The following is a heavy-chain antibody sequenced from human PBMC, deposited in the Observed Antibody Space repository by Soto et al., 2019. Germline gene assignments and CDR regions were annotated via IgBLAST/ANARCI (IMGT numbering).Heavy chain of an antibody. J-gene: IGHJ6*02. Sequence: QVQLVQSGAEVKKPGASVKVSCKASGYTFTGHYMHWVRQAPGQGLEWMGWINPNSGGTNYAQKFQGRVTMTRDTSISTAYMELSRLRSDDTAVYYCAREGGSYYGYYYYGMDVWGQGTTVTVSS. D-gene: IGHD1-26*01. CDR3: AREGGSYYGYYYYGMDV. CDR1: GYTFTGHY. V-gene: IGHV1-2*02. CDR2: INPNSGGT.